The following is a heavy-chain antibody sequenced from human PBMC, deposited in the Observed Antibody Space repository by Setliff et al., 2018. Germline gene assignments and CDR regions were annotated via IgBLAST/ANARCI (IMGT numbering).Heavy chain of an antibody. CDR2: IYYSGST. D-gene: IGHD6-13*01. Sequence: PSETLSLTCTVSGGSISSSSYYWGWIRQPPGKGLEWIGSIYYSGSTYYTPSLKSRVTISVDRSKNQFSLKLSSVTAADTAVYYCAREEPYSSSWSWFDPWGQGTLVTVSS. CDR1: GGSISSSSYY. V-gene: IGHV4-39*07. J-gene: IGHJ5*02. CDR3: AREEPYSSSWSWFDP.